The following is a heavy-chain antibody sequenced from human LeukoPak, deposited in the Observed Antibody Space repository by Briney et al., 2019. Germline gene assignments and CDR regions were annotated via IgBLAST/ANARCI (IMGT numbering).Heavy chain of an antibody. CDR1: GGSLHNYY. CDR3: ARDRYYYDTGGYYPLDY. CDR2: IDYSGST. J-gene: IGHJ4*02. Sequence: SETLSLTCTVSGGSLHNYYWSWIRQPPGKGLEWIGYIDYSGSTNYNPSLKSRVTISVDTSQNQFSLKLSSVTAADTAVYYCARDRYYYDTGGYYPLDYWGQGTQVTVSS. D-gene: IGHD3-22*01. V-gene: IGHV4-59*12.